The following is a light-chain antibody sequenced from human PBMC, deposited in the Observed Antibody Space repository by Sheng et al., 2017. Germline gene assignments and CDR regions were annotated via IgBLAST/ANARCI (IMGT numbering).Light chain of an antibody. Sequence: EVVLTQSPATLSLSPGERATLSCRASQSVGTYLAWYQQKPGQAPRLLIYGASTRATGVPDRFSGRGSGRDFTLTITGLEPEDFAVYYCQQYGSLPLTFGPGTKVDIK. J-gene: IGKJ3*01. CDR1: QSVGTY. V-gene: IGKV3-20*01. CDR2: GAS. CDR3: QQYGSLPLT.